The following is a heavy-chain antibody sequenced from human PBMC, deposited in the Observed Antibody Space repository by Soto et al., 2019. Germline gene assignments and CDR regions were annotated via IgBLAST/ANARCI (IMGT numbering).Heavy chain of an antibody. CDR3: AKDSSGWTNYYYYGMDV. J-gene: IGHJ6*02. V-gene: IGHV3-30*18. CDR2: ISYDGSNK. Sequence: QVQLVESGGGVVQPGRSLGLSCAASGSTFSSYGMHWIRQAPGKGLEWVAVISYDGSNKYYADSVKGRFTISRDNSKNTLYLQMNSLRAEDTAVYYCAKDSSGWTNYYYYGMDVWGQGTTVTVSS. D-gene: IGHD6-19*01. CDR1: GSTFSSYG.